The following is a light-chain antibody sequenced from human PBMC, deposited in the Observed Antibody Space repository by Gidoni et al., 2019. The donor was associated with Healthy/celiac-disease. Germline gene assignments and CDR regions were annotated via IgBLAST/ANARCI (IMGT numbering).Light chain of an antibody. Sequence: SYELTQPPAVSVSPGQTASITCSGDKLGDKYACWYQQKPGQSPLLVIYQNTKRPPGIPERFSGSNSGNTAALTISGAQAMDEADYSCQAWDSSTVVFGGGTKLTVL. CDR1: KLGDKY. CDR3: QAWDSSTVV. V-gene: IGLV3-1*01. J-gene: IGLJ2*01. CDR2: QNT.